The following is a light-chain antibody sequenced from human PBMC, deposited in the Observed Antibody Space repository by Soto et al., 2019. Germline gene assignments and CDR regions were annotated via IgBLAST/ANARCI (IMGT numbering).Light chain of an antibody. CDR2: EVT. CDR1: SSDIGAYNY. J-gene: IGLJ1*01. CDR3: SSYGGSNNFV. Sequence: QSMLTQPPSASGSPGQSLTISCTGTSSDIGAYNYVSCYQHHPGKAPKLMIYEVTKRPSGVPDRFSASKSGNTASLTVSGLQTDDEADYYCSSYGGSNNFVFGTGTKVTVL. V-gene: IGLV2-8*01.